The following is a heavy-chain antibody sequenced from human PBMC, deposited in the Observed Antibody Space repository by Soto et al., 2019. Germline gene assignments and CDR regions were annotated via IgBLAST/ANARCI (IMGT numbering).Heavy chain of an antibody. CDR3: VRSNSEAGWGQFDY. D-gene: IGHD3-16*01. CDR2: ISSAGTNK. V-gene: IGHV3-30-3*01. Sequence: QVQLVGSGGGVVQPGTSLRLSCAASGFTFSIYAMHWVRQAPEKGLEWVAVISSAGTNKNHADSVRGRFSISRDNSNNKLHRQMDNMRVDDTAVYYCVRSNSEAGWGQFDYWGQGTLVTVSS. J-gene: IGHJ4*02. CDR1: GFTFSIYA.